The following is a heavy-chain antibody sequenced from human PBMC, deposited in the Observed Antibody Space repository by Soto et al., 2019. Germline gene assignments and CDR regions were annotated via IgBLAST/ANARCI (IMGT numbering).Heavy chain of an antibody. CDR1: GYTFNNYY. CDR3: ARDLHGAFTTMIY. J-gene: IGHJ4*02. D-gene: IGHD3-22*01. V-gene: IGHV1-46*02. CDR2: INPNGYTS. Sequence: QVQKVQSGAEVKKPGASIKVSCKSSGYTFNNYYIHWVRQAPGQGLEWMGIINPNGYTSTLSQKFQGRLTVTSDPSTSTVYMELGSLTSEDTAMYYCARDLHGAFTTMIYWGQGTLVTVSS.